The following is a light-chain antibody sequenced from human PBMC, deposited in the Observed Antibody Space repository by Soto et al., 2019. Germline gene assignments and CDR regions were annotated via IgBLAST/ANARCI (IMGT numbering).Light chain of an antibody. J-gene: IGKJ5*01. CDR1: QSISGT. V-gene: IGKV3-15*01. CDR2: GAF. CDR3: QQYNTWPS. Sequence: IVMTQSPATLSVSPVGRANLSCRASQSISGTLAWYQQKPGQAPRLLIYGAFTRASGIPGRFSGSGSGTEFTLTISSLQSEDFAIYYCQQYNTWPSFGQGTRLEIK.